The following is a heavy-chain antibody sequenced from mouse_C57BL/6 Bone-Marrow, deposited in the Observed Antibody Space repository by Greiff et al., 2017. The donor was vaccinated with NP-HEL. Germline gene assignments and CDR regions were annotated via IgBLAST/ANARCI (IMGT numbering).Heavy chain of an antibody. D-gene: IGHD1-1*02. CDR3: ARSRWAWFAY. Sequence: EVQLQQSGAELVRPGASVKLSCTASGFNIKDDYMHWVKQRPEQGLEWIGWIDPENGDTEYASKFQGKATITADKSSSTAYMQLSSLTSEDSAVYFCARSRWAWFAYWGQGTLVTVSA. V-gene: IGHV14-4*01. J-gene: IGHJ3*01. CDR2: IDPENGDT. CDR1: GFNIKDDY.